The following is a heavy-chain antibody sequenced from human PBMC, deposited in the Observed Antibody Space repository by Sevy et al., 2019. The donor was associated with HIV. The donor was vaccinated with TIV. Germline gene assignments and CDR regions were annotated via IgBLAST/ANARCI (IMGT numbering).Heavy chain of an antibody. V-gene: IGHV3-21*01. Sequence: GGSLRLSCGASGFTFSRYSMNWVRQAPGKGLGWVSYISSSGHYIQYADSVRGRFTISRDNARDSLDLQMNSLRAEDTAVYFCVRWDYSTSGNWFDPWGQGTLVTVSS. CDR2: ISSSGHYI. CDR3: VRWDYSTSGNWFDP. D-gene: IGHD6-13*01. J-gene: IGHJ5*02. CDR1: GFTFSRYS.